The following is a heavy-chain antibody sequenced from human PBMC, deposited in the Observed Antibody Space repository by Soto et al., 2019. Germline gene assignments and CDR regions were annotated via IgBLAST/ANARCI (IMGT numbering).Heavy chain of an antibody. CDR2: IYWDDDK. V-gene: IGHV2-5*02. CDR1: GFSLSTSGVG. Sequence: ITLKESGPTLVTPTQTLTLTCTFSGFSLSTSGVGVSWIRQPPGKALEWLAVIYWDDDKRYSPSLRNSLTSTKDTAKKPVVLTLTTMDPVDTAIFFGAHSLIRRSVGSCVQGILVTFS. D-gene: IGHD3-16*02. CDR3: AHSLIRRSVGS. J-gene: IGHJ4*02.